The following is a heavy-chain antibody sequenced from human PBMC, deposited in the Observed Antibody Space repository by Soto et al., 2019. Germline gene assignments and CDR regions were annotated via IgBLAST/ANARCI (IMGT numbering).Heavy chain of an antibody. CDR1: GGTFSSYA. CDR3: ASPRHAYCSSTSCSYYFDY. Sequence: SVKVSCKASGGTFSSYAISWVRQAPGQGLEWMGGIIPIFGTANYAQKFQGRVTITADESTSTAYMELSSLRAEDTAVYYCASPRHAYCSSTSCSYYFDYWGQGTLVTVSS. CDR2: IIPIFGTA. V-gene: IGHV1-69*13. D-gene: IGHD2-2*01. J-gene: IGHJ4*02.